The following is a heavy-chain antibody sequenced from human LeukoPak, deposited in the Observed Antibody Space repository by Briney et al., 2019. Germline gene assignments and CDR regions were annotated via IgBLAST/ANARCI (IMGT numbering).Heavy chain of an antibody. Sequence: SETLSLTCTVSGGSISSSSYYWGWIRQPPGKGLEWIGSIYYSGSTYYNPSLKSRVTISVDTSKNQFSLKLSSVTAADTAVYYCARQLGVRPLGPDYWGQGTLVTVSS. CDR3: ARQLGVRPLGPDY. J-gene: IGHJ4*02. CDR1: GGSISSSSYY. CDR2: IYYSGST. D-gene: IGHD3-16*01. V-gene: IGHV4-39*01.